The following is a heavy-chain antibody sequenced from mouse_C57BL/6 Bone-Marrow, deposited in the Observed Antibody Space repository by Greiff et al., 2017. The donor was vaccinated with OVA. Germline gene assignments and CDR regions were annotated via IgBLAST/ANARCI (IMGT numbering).Heavy chain of an antibody. CDR3: ARRGDYCGIYYFDY. V-gene: IGHV1-64*01. CDR2: IHPNSGST. D-gene: IGHD1-1*01. Sequence: QVQLQQSGAELVKPGASVKLSCKASGYTFTSYWMHWVKQRPGQGLEWIGMIHPNSGSTNYNEKFKSKATLTVDKSSSTAYMQLSSLTSEDSAVYYCARRGDYCGIYYFDYWGQGTTLTVSA. CDR1: GYTFTSYW. J-gene: IGHJ2*01.